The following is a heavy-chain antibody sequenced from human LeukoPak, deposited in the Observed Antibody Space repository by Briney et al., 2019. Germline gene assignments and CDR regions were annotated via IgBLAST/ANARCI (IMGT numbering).Heavy chain of an antibody. CDR1: EFSVGSNY. CDR3: ARDRNTDFWSGYYTNYCDY. D-gene: IGHD3-3*01. J-gene: IGHJ4*02. Sequence: GGSLRLSCAASEFSVGSNYMTWVRQAPGKGLEWVATIKQDGSEKYYVDSVKGRFTISRDNAKNSLYLQMNSLRAEDTAVYYCARDRNTDFWSGYYTNYCDYWGQGTLVTVSS. CDR2: IKQDGSEK. V-gene: IGHV3-7*01.